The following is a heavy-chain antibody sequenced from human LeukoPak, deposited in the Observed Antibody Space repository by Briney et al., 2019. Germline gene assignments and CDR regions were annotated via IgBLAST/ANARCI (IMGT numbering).Heavy chain of an antibody. CDR1: GGTFRSNA. D-gene: IGHD3-22*01. Sequence: SVKVSCKASGGTFRSNAISWVRQAPGQGLEWMGGIIPIFGTANYAQKFQGRVTITADESTSTAYMELSSLRSEDTAVYYCARGPYYYDSSGYYWDYFDYWGQGTLVTVSS. CDR2: IIPIFGTA. CDR3: ARGPYYYDSSGYYWDYFDY. V-gene: IGHV1-69*13. J-gene: IGHJ4*02.